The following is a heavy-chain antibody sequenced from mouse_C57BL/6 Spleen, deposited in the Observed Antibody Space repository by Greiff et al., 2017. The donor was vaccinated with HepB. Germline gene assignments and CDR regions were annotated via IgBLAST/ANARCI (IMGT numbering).Heavy chain of an antibody. CDR2: IYPGDGDT. V-gene: IGHV1-80*01. D-gene: IGHD1-1*01. Sequence: VQLQQSGAELVKPGASVKISCKASGYAFSSYWMNWVKQRPGKGLEWIGQIYPGDGDTNYNGKFKGKATLTADKAYSTAYMQLSSLTSEDSAVYFCARPVVHWYFDVWGTGTTVTVSS. CDR3: ARPVVHWYFDV. CDR1: GYAFSSYW. J-gene: IGHJ1*03.